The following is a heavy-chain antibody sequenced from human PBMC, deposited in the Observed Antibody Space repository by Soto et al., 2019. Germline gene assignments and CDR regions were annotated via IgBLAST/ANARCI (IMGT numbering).Heavy chain of an antibody. J-gene: IGHJ4*02. CDR2: SSGSGGST. D-gene: IGHD3-10*01. CDR3: AKLGPSRITMVRGARFDY. V-gene: IGHV3-23*01. CDR1: AFTFISYP. Sequence: PAGSVRLTCADSAFTFISYPMSRVRQAPGKGLEWVSASSGSGGSTYYADSVKGRFTISRDNSKNTLYLQMNSLRAEDTAVYYCAKLGPSRITMVRGARFDYWGQGTLVTVSS.